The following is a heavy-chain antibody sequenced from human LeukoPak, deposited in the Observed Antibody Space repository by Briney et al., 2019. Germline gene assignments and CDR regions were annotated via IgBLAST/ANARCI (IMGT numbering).Heavy chain of an antibody. J-gene: IGHJ4*02. D-gene: IGHD3-22*01. V-gene: IGHV3-23*01. CDR3: AKRGVVIRVILVGFHKEAYYFDS. CDR2: ISDSGGRT. Sequence: GGSLRLSCAVSGITLSNYGMSWVRQAPGKGLEWVAGISDSGGRTNYADSVKGRFTISRDNPKNTLYLPMNSLRVEDTAVYFCAKRGVVIRVILVGFHKEAYYFDSWGQGALVTVSS. CDR1: GITLSNYG.